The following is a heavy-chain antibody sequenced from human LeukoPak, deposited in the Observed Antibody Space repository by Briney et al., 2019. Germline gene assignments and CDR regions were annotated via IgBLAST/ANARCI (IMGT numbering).Heavy chain of an antibody. D-gene: IGHD1-1*01. Sequence: ASVKVSCKASGHTFTSYDINWVRQATGQGLEWMGWMNPNSGNTGYAQKLQGRVTMTTDTSTSTAYMELRSLRSDDTAVYYCAREHDGKGFFDYWGQGTLVTVSS. V-gene: IGHV1-8*01. CDR2: MNPNSGNT. CDR3: AREHDGKGFFDY. CDR1: GHTFTSYD. J-gene: IGHJ4*02.